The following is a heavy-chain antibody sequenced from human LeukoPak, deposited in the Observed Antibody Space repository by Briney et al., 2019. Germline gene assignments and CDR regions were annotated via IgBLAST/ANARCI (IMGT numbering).Heavy chain of an antibody. J-gene: IGHJ5*02. Sequence: SETLSLTCIVSGDSTTSYSWRWIRQPAGKGLEWIGRVYASGNTNYGPFIECRVTRSMDKFQNQFSLTLRAVAAADSAVYYGARVRSRKFVGWFDLWGQDVLVTVSS. D-gene: IGHD3-10*01. CDR3: ARVRSRKFVGWFDL. CDR2: VYASGNT. CDR1: GDSTTSYS. V-gene: IGHV4-4*07.